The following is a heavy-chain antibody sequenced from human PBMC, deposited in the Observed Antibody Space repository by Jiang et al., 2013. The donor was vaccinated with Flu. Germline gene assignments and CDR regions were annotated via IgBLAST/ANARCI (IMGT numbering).Heavy chain of an antibody. CDR1: GDSVDSGFYF. D-gene: IGHD4-17*01. V-gene: IGHV4-39*07. CDR3: ARDTVTFPRVFDS. CDR2: VYYSETT. J-gene: IGHJ4*02. Sequence: SLICAVSGDSVDSGFYFWGWIRQPPGKALEWIGTVYYSETTYYNPSLKSRVTMSLDTSKTHLSLKLSSATAADTAIYYCARDTVTFPRVFDSWGQGTLVTVSS.